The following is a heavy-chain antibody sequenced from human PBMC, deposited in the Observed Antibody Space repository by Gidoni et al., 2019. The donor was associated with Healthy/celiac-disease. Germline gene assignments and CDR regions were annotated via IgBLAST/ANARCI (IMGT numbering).Heavy chain of an antibody. V-gene: IGHV3-33*01. CDR2: IWYDGSNK. J-gene: IGHJ4*02. Sequence: QVQLVESGGGVVQPGRSLRLSCAASGFTFSSYGMHWVRQAQGKGLEWVAVIWYDGSNKYYADSVKGRFTISRDNSKNTLYLQMNSLRAEDTAVYYCARGIKPSGDPRRVYGDYFGSDYFDYWGQGTLVTVSS. CDR3: ARGIKPSGDPRRVYGDYFGSDYFDY. D-gene: IGHD4-17*01. CDR1: GFTFSSYG.